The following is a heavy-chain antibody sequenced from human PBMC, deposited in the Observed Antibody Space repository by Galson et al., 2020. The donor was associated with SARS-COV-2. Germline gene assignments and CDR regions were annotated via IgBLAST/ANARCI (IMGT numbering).Heavy chain of an antibody. CDR1: GFTFSSYG. Sequence: GESLKISCAASGFTFSSYGMHWVRQAPGKGLEWVAVISYDGSNKYYADSVKGRFTISRDNSKNTLYLQMNSLRAEDTAVYYCAKSGDYGDSPIYFDYWGQGTLVTVSS. V-gene: IGHV3-30*18. J-gene: IGHJ4*02. CDR3: AKSGDYGDSPIYFDY. D-gene: IGHD4-17*01. CDR2: ISYDGSNK.